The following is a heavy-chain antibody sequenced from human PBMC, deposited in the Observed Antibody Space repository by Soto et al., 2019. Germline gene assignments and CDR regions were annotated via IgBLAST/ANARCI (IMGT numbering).Heavy chain of an antibody. CDR3: AREPLKWYGMDV. CDR1: GGSISSGDYY. V-gene: IGHV4-30-4*01. Sequence: QVQLQESGPGLVKPSQTLSLACTVSGGSISSGDYYWSWIRQSPETGLEWIGYIFYTGSTYYNPSLRSRLAISVDTSKNQFSLKLSSATAADAAVYYCAREPLKWYGMDVWGQGTTVTVSS. J-gene: IGHJ6*02. D-gene: IGHD1-26*01. CDR2: IFYTGST.